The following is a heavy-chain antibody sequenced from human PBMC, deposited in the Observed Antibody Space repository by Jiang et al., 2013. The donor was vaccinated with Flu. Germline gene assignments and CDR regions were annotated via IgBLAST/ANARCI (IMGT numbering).Heavy chain of an antibody. V-gene: IGHV1-3*01. CDR3: ARERGSYYYDSSGYYSYNWFDP. Sequence: SGAEVKKPGAVSEGSCKASGYTFTSYAMHWVRQAPGQRLEWMGWINAGNGNTKYSQKFQGRVTITRDTSASTAYMELSSLRSEDTAVYYCARERGSYYYDSSGYYSYNWFDPWGQGTLVTVSS. CDR2: INAGNGNT. D-gene: IGHD3-22*01. CDR1: GYTFTSYA. J-gene: IGHJ5*02.